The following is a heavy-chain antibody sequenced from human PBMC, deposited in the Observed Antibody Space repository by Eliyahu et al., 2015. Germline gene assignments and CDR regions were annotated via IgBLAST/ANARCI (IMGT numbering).Heavy chain of an antibody. CDR2: VIGSGDYT. J-gene: IGHJ4*02. Sequence: EVQLLESGGXLVXPGGSXXXXCAASGFXFSTXAMSWVRQAPGKGLEWVSTVIGSGDYTYYADSVKGRFTISMDKSKNTVFLQMNSLRVGDTAVYYCAKSPTGSNGIDYWGQGTLVTVSS. CDR1: GFXFSTXA. V-gene: IGHV3-23*01. D-gene: IGHD1-26*01. CDR3: AKSPTGSNGIDY.